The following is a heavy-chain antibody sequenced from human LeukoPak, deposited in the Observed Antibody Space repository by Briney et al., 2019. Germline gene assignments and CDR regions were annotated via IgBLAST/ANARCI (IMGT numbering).Heavy chain of an antibody. D-gene: IGHD6-19*01. J-gene: IGHJ4*02. CDR1: GFTFSSYA. V-gene: IGHV3-64D*09. CDR2: ISSNGGST. Sequence: PGGSLRLSCSASGFTFSSYAMHWVRQAPGKGLEYVSAISSNGGSTYYADSVKGRFTISRDNSKNTLYLQMSSLRAEDTAVYYCAKRYSSGWSRPYFDYWGQGTLVTVSS. CDR3: AKRYSSGWSRPYFDY.